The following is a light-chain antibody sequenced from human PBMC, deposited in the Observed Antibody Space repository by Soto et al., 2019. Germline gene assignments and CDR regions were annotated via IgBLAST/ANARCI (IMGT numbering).Light chain of an antibody. Sequence: EIVLTRSPGTLSVSPGERATLSCRASQSVSSKLAWYQQKPGQAPRLPFYGASTGATGIPARFSGSGSETEFTLSISSLQSEDFAVYYCQQYNNWPGTFGQGTKV. CDR2: GAS. J-gene: IGKJ1*01. CDR3: QQYNNWPGT. CDR1: QSVSSK. V-gene: IGKV3-15*01.